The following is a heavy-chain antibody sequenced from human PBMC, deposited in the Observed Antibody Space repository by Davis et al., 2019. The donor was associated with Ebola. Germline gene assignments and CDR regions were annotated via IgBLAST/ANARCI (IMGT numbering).Heavy chain of an antibody. CDR1: GGSISSYY. CDR3: ASSSSGWYGPFFDY. Sequence: MPGGSLRLSCTVSGGSISSYYWSWIRQPPGKGLEWIGYIYYSGSTNYNPSLKSRVTISVDTSKNQFSLKLSSVTAADTAVYYCASSSSGWYGPFFDYWGQGTLVTVSS. D-gene: IGHD6-19*01. V-gene: IGHV4-59*01. J-gene: IGHJ4*02. CDR2: IYYSGST.